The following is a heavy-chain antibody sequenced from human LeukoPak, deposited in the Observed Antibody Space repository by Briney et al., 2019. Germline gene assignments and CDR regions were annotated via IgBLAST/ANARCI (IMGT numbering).Heavy chain of an antibody. CDR1: GGSISSSSYY. J-gene: IGHJ2*01. CDR3: ARDRAMVADWYFDL. Sequence: PSETLSLTCTVSGGSISSSSYYWGWIRQPPGEGLEWIANIDYSGSTYYNPPLKSRVTISIDTSMNQFSLKLNSVTAADTAVYYCARDRAMVADWYFDLWGRGTLVTVSS. D-gene: IGHD5-18*01. V-gene: IGHV4-39*07. CDR2: IDYSGST.